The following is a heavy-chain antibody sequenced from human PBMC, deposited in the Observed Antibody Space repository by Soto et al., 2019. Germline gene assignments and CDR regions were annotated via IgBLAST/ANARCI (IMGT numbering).Heavy chain of an antibody. D-gene: IGHD3-10*01. CDR1: GCIFTSYW. CDR3: ASQSFLSHFDY. V-gene: IGHV5-51*01. J-gene: IGHJ4*02. CDR2: IYRRASDA. Sequence: GESMKISCHSSGCIFTSYWIGWVRRFTGKGIEWVWIIYRRASDARYSPSVQRQITLSVARSISTNYLQWSSVKASATAMYYCASQSFLSHFDYWGQGTLVTVSS.